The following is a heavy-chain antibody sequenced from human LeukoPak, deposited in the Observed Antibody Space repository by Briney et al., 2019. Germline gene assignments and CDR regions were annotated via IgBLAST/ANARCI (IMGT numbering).Heavy chain of an antibody. D-gene: IGHD3-10*01. CDR1: GFTFSTYR. CDR3: AKDRSLGGSGSHFDF. Sequence: PGGSLRLSCAASGFTFSTYRMSWVRQAPGKGLEWVSSISWNSGYRGYAVSVMGRFTISRDNAKNSLYLQMNSLRPEDTALYYCAKDRSLGGSGSHFDFWGQGTLVTVSS. J-gene: IGHJ4*02. CDR2: ISWNSGYR. V-gene: IGHV3-9*01.